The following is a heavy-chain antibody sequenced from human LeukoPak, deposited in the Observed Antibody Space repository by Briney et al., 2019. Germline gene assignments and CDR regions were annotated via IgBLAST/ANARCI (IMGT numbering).Heavy chain of an antibody. CDR3: ARVLYGDHFDS. Sequence: ASVKVSCKASGYTFTGYYIHWMRQAPGQGLEWMGWINPNSGGTNYAQKFQGRVTMTRDTSISTAYMELSGLRSDDTAVYYCARVLYGDHFDSWGQGTLVTVSS. CDR2: INPNSGGT. V-gene: IGHV1-2*02. CDR1: GYTFTGYY. D-gene: IGHD4-17*01. J-gene: IGHJ4*02.